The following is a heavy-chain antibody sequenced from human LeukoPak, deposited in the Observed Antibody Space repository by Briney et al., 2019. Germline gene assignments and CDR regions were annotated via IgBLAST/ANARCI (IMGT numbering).Heavy chain of an antibody. J-gene: IGHJ6*03. D-gene: IGHD3-16*01. Sequence: GGSLRLSCAASGFRLNSFWMNWVRQAPGKGREWVANIKHDGSEKNYVDSVKGRLTISRDNAHKALYLQMSSLRAEDTAVYYCARGGWGNYHYMDVWGKGTTVTVSS. CDR2: IKHDGSEK. V-gene: IGHV3-7*01. CDR1: GFRLNSFW. CDR3: ARGGWGNYHYMDV.